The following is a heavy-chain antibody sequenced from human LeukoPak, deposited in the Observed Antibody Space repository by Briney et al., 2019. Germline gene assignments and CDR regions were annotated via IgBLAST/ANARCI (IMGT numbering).Heavy chain of an antibody. CDR2: ISGSGGST. CDR3: AKDVSGNAYYYYGMDV. Sequence: GGSLRLSCAASGFTFSSYAMSWVRQAPGKGLEWVSAISGSGGSTYYADSGKGRFTISRDNSKNTPYLQMNSLRAEDTAVYYCAKDVSGNAYYYYGMDVWGQGTTVTVSS. V-gene: IGHV3-23*01. CDR1: GFTFSSYA. J-gene: IGHJ6*02. D-gene: IGHD1-1*01.